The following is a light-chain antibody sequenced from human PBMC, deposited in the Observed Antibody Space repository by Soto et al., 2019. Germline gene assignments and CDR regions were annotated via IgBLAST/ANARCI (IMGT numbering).Light chain of an antibody. V-gene: IGLV3-21*02. J-gene: IGLJ1*01. CDR1: NVGSKS. Sequence: ELTQPPSVSVAPGQTARITCGGNNVGSKSVHWYQQQPGRAPIVVVYDDSARPSGIPERFSGSNSGSAATLTISRVEAGDEADYYCQVWDSNSDHLVFGTGTKVTVL. CDR2: DDS. CDR3: QVWDSNSDHLV.